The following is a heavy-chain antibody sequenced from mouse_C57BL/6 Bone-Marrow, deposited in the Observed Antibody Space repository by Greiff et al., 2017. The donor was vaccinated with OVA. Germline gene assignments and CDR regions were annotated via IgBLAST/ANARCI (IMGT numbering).Heavy chain of an antibody. V-gene: IGHV1-52*01. D-gene: IGHD3-2*02. Sequence: QVQLQQPGAELVRPGSSVKLSCKASGYTFTSYWMHWVKQRPIQGLEWIGNIDPSDSETYYNQKFKDKATLTVDKSSSTAYMQLSSLSSEDSAVYYCARRGGLRLRGWYYFDYWGQGTTLTVSS. CDR2: IDPSDSET. J-gene: IGHJ2*01. CDR3: ARRGGLRLRGWYYFDY. CDR1: GYTFTSYW.